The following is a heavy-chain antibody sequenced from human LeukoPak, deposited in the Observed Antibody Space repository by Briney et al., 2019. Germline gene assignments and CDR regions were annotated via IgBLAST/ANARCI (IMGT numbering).Heavy chain of an antibody. CDR1: GFTFSSYW. CDR2: IKQDGNEK. J-gene: IGHJ4*02. Sequence: PGGSLRLSCAASGFTFSSYWMTWVRQAPGKGLEWVANIKQDGNEKYYVDSVKGRFTISRDNAKNSLYLLMNSLRAEDTAVYYCAKDLKVAPRVFDYWGQGTLVTVSS. D-gene: IGHD2-15*01. V-gene: IGHV3-7*01. CDR3: AKDLKVAPRVFDY.